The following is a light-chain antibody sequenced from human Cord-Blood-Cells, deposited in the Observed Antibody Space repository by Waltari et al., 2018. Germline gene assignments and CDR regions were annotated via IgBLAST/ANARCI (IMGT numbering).Light chain of an antibody. CDR3: SSYTSSSTLWV. Sequence: QSALTQPASVSGSPGQSITISCTGTSSDVGGYNDVSWYQQHPGKAPKLMIYDVSNRPSGFSNRFSGSKSGNTASLTISGLQAEDEADYYCSSYTSSSTLWVFGGGTKLTVL. V-gene: IGLV2-14*01. CDR1: SSDVGGYND. CDR2: DVS. J-gene: IGLJ3*02.